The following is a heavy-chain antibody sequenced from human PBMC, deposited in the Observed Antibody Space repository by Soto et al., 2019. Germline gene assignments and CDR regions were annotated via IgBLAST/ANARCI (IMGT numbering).Heavy chain of an antibody. CDR3: GKILVGATGHTDADS. D-gene: IGHD2-15*01. V-gene: IGHV4-39*01. J-gene: IGHJ4*02. Sequence: SETLSRTCIVSGGSVYSNGHYWGWIRQPPGKGLEWIGSIDNNGVTNYNSSLKSRVTISRDTSKNQFSLRLTSVTAADTAVYYCGKILVGATGHTDADSWGPGTLVTVSS. CDR2: IDNNGVT. CDR1: GGSVYSNGHY.